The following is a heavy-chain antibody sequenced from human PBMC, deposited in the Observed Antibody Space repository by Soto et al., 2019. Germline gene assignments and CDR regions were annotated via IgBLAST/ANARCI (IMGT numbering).Heavy chain of an antibody. V-gene: IGHV3-30*18. CDR3: AKDYYDSSGYWFPFF. J-gene: IGHJ4*02. CDR1: GFTFSSYG. CDR2: ISYDGSNK. D-gene: IGHD3-22*01. Sequence: GGSLRLSCAASGFTFSSYGMHWVRQAPGKGLEWVAVISYDGSNKYYADSVKGRFTISRDNSKNTLYLQMNSLRAEDTAVYYCAKDYYDSSGYWFPFFWGQGTLVTVSS.